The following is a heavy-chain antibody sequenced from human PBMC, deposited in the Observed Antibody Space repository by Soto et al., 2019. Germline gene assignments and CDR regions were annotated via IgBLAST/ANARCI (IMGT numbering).Heavy chain of an antibody. Sequence: SETLSLTCAVYGGSFSGYYGSWIRQPPGKGLEWIGEINHSGSTNYNPSLKSRVTISVDTSKNQFSLKLSSVTAADTAVYYCARDHGLRYFHQPRGGMDVWGQGTTVTVSS. CDR3: ARDHGLRYFHQPRGGMDV. CDR2: INHSGST. V-gene: IGHV4-34*01. J-gene: IGHJ6*02. D-gene: IGHD3-9*01. CDR1: GGSFSGYY.